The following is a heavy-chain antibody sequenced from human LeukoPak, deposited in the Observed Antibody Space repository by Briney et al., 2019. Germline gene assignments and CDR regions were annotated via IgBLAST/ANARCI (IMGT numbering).Heavy chain of an antibody. D-gene: IGHD4-11*01. J-gene: IGHJ6*02. CDR3: ARSYSNHLFGMDV. CDR1: GFTVSSYY. CDR2: MYSGGST. V-gene: IGHV3-66*01. Sequence: GGSLRLSCAASGFTVSSYYMTWVRQAPGEGLEWVSVMYSGGSTYYADSVKGRVAISRDNSQNTVFLQMNSARVEDTAVYYCARSYSNHLFGMDVWGQGTAVTVSS.